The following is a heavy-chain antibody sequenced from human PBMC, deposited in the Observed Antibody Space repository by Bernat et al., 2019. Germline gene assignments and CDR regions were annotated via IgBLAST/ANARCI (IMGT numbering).Heavy chain of an antibody. V-gene: IGHV3-11*06. CDR3: ARGRLPTAGIDAFDI. Sequence: VQLVESGGGLVQRGGSLRLSCAASGFTFSDYYMNWIRQAPGKGLEWVSYITGSSYTNYADSVKGRFTISRDNAKNSLFLQMNSLRAEDTAVYYCARGRLPTAGIDAFDIWGQGTMVTVSS. CDR1: GFTFSDYY. CDR2: ITGSSYT. J-gene: IGHJ3*02. D-gene: IGHD3-10*01.